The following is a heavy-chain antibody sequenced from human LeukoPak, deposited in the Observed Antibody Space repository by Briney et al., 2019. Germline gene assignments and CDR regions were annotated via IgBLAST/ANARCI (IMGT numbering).Heavy chain of an antibody. J-gene: IGHJ4*02. CDR2: IIPVLGIA. CDR1: GGTFSSYA. CDR3: AGASKMATTDLDY. D-gene: IGHD5-24*01. Sequence: ASVKVSCKASGGTFSSYAISWVREAPGQGLEWMGRIIPVLGIANYAQKFQGRVTITADKSTSTAYMELSSLRSEDTAVYYCAGASKMATTDLDYWGQGTLVTVSS. V-gene: IGHV1-69*04.